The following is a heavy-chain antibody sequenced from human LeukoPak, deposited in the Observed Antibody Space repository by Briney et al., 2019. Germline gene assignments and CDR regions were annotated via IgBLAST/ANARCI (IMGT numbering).Heavy chain of an antibody. Sequence: SETLSLTCAVSGGSISSYYWTWIRQAPGMGLEWIGYIFHTGSTYYYPSLKRRVTISVDTSQHQCSLKLSPVTAADTAVYYCASHATVQPYFDYWGQGTLVTVSS. V-gene: IGHV4-59*08. D-gene: IGHD4-17*01. CDR2: IFHTGST. CDR1: GGSISSYY. J-gene: IGHJ4*02. CDR3: ASHATVQPYFDY.